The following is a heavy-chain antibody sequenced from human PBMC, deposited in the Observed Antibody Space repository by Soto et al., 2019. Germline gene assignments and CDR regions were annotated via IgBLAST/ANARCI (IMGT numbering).Heavy chain of an antibody. CDR3: ARNPSITMIVVVITTNYYYYGMDV. V-gene: IGHV4-4*02. Sequence: QVQLQESGPGLVKPSGTLSLTCAVSGGSISSSNWWSWVRQPPGKGLEWIGEIYHSGSTNYNPSLKRRVTISVDKSKNQFSLKLSSVTAADTAVYYCARNPSITMIVVVITTNYYYYGMDVWGQGTTVTVSS. CDR2: IYHSGST. J-gene: IGHJ6*02. D-gene: IGHD3-22*01. CDR1: GGSISSSNW.